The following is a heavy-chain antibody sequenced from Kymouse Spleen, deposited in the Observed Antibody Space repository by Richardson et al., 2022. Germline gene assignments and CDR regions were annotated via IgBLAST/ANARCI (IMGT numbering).Heavy chain of an antibody. CDR1: GFTFSSYA. J-gene: IGHJ4*02. D-gene: IGHD3-9*01. V-gene: IGHV3-23*04. Sequence: EVQLVESGGGLVQPGGSLRLSCAASGFTFSSYAMSWVRQAPGKGLEWVSAISGSGGSTYYADSVKGRFTISRDNSKNTLYLQMNSLRAEDTAVYYCAKEKTLLRYFDWSFDYWGQGTLVTVSS. CDR2: ISGSGGST. CDR3: AKEKTLLRYFDWSFDY.